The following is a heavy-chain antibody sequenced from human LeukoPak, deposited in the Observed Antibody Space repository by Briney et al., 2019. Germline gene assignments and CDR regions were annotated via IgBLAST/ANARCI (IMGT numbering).Heavy chain of an antibody. D-gene: IGHD1-26*01. Sequence: GGSLRLSCAASGFTFSSYAMSWVRQAPGKGLEWVSAISGSGGSTYYADSVKGRFTISRDNSKNTLYLQMNSLRAEDTAVYYCAIIGSGCYTRTASHRIDYWGQGTLVTVSS. V-gene: IGHV3-23*01. J-gene: IGHJ4*02. CDR1: GFTFSSYA. CDR3: AIIGSGCYTRTASHRIDY. CDR2: ISGSGGST.